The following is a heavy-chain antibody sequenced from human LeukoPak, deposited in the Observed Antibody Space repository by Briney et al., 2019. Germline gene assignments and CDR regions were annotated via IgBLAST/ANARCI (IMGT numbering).Heavy chain of an antibody. Sequence: SVKVSCKTSGGIFLSHTFSWVRQAPGQGLEWMGKITPVINTANYAQTFQGRVSIYADRYTTTVYMDLSGLRPDDTAVYYCARVNLRGSNYNWFDPWGQGTLVTVAS. CDR3: ARVNLRGSNYNWFDP. CDR2: ITPVINTA. V-gene: IGHV1-69*08. J-gene: IGHJ5*02. D-gene: IGHD1-26*01. CDR1: GGIFLSHT.